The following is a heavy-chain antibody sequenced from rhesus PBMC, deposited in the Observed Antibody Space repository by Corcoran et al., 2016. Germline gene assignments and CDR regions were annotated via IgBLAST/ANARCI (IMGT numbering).Heavy chain of an antibody. CDR3: ARGVQLEEDY. CDR1: GGSISDCYY. D-gene: IGHD1-1*01. V-gene: IGHV4-106*01. J-gene: IGHJ4*01. Sequence: QVQLQESGPGLVKPSDPLSLTFAVSGGSISDCYYCSWIRLPPGKGLEWIWYIYGSVGSTYYNPYLKSRVTIATDTSKNQFSLKLSSVTAADTAVYYCARGVQLEEDYWGQGVLVTVSS. CDR2: IYGSVGST.